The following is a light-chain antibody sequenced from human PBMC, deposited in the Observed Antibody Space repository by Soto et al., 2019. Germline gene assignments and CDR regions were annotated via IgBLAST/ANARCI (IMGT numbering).Light chain of an antibody. CDR3: QQYNNWPPIT. CDR1: ESVRSY. CDR2: GAS. J-gene: IGKJ5*01. Sequence: EVVMTQSPATLSVYPGERATLSCRASESVRSYLAWYQQKPGQAPRLLIYGASTRATGIPARFSGSGSGTEFNLTISSLQSEDFAIYYCQQYNNWPPITFGQGTRLEIE. V-gene: IGKV3-15*01.